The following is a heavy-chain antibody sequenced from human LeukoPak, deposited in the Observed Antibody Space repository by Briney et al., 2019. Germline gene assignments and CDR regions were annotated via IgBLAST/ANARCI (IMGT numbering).Heavy chain of an antibody. CDR2: ISSSGSTI. Sequence: TGGSLRLSCAASGFTFSDYYVSWIRQAPGKGLEWVSYISSSGSTIYYADSVKGRFTISRDNAKNSLYLQMNSLRAEDTAVYYCASQWLVPARHDAFDTWGQGTMVTVSS. J-gene: IGHJ3*02. CDR1: GFTFSDYY. CDR3: ASQWLVPARHDAFDT. D-gene: IGHD6-19*01. V-gene: IGHV3-11*01.